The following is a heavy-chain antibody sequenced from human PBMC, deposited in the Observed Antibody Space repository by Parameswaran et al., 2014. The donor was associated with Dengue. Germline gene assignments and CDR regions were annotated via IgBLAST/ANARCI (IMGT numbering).Heavy chain of an antibody. CDR3: ARELGSGSSFDY. Sequence: PGKGLEWIGCIYYNGSTYYNPSLKSRVTISVDTSKDQFSLKLSSVTAADTAVYYCARELGSGSSFDYWGQGTLVTVSS. D-gene: IGHD3-10*02. CDR2: IYYNGST. J-gene: IGHJ4*02. V-gene: IGHV4-31*02.